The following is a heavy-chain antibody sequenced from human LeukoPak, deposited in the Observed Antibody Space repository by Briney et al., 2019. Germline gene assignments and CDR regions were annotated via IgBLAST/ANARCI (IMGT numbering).Heavy chain of an antibody. CDR2: ISYDGSNK. D-gene: IGHD6-13*01. V-gene: IGHV3-30*03. Sequence: GGSLRLSCAASGFTFSSYGMHWVRQAPGKGLEWVAVISYDGSNKYYADSVQGRFTISRDNSKNTLYLQMNSLRAEDTAVYYCAREYSAGWFDPWGQGTLVTVSS. CDR3: AREYSAGWFDP. J-gene: IGHJ5*02. CDR1: GFTFSSYG.